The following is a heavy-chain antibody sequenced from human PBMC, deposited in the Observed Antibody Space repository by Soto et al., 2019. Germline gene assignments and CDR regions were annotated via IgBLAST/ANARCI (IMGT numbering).Heavy chain of an antibody. CDR1: EFTFSSYG. V-gene: IGHV3-30*03. J-gene: IGHJ4*02. CDR2: ISYDGSNK. Sequence: QVQVVESGGGVVQPGRSLRLSCAASEFTFSSYGMHWVRQAPGKGLDWVAVISYDGSNKHYADSVKGRFTISRDNSKKTLYLQMNSLRPEDTAVYYCATDPSSGWYFDYWGQGTLVTVSS. D-gene: IGHD6-19*01. CDR3: ATDPSSGWYFDY.